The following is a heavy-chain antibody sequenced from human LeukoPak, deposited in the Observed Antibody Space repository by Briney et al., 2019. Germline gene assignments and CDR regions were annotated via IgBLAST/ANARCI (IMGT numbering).Heavy chain of an antibody. CDR1: GYFISSGYY. Sequence: PSETLSLTCSVSGYFISSGYYWGWFRQPPGKGLEWIGSIFRSGSTNYSPSLMGRATVSVDTSKNQFSVTLTSVTAADTAVYFCARHVGSTGYCEHWGQGLLVTVSA. CDR3: ARHVGSTGYCEH. J-gene: IGHJ4*02. V-gene: IGHV4-38-2*02. D-gene: IGHD3-9*01. CDR2: IFRSGST.